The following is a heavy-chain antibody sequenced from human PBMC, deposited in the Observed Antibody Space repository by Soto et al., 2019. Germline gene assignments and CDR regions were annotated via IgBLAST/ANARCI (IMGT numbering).Heavy chain of an antibody. J-gene: IGHJ4*02. CDR1: GFIFSSYA. Sequence: GGSLRLSCVASGFIFSSYAMHWVRQAPGKGLEWVAVISDDGNNKYYIDSVKGRFTISRDNSKNTLFLQMDSPRAEDTAVYFCARAEIQLWLSPFDYWGQGTLVTVSS. CDR2: ISDDGNNK. D-gene: IGHD5-18*01. CDR3: ARAEIQLWLSPFDY. V-gene: IGHV3-30-3*01.